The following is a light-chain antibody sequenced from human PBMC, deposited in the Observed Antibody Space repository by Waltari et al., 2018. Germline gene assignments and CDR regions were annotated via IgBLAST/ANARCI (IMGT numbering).Light chain of an antibody. CDR2: GAS. J-gene: IGKJ2*01. CDR1: QSIGNS. CDR3: LQYNNWPYT. Sequence: EIVMTQSPATLTDSPGERATLTCRASQSIGNSLTWYQQRPGRAPSHLIYGASTRATGIPARFSGSGSGTEFSLTISSLQSEDFAVYYCLQYNNWPYTFGQGTKV. V-gene: IGKV3-15*01.